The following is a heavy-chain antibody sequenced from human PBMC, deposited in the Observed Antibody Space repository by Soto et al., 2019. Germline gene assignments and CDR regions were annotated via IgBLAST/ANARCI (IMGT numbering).Heavy chain of an antibody. CDR1: VGTFSSYA. Sequence: SVKGSCKASVGTFSSYAISWVRQAPGQGLEWMGGIIPIFGTANYAQKFQGRVTITADESTSTAYMELSSLRSEDTAVYYCASGQVPAAILGYWGQGTLVTVSS. V-gene: IGHV1-69*13. J-gene: IGHJ4*02. D-gene: IGHD2-2*01. CDR2: IIPIFGTA. CDR3: ASGQVPAAILGY.